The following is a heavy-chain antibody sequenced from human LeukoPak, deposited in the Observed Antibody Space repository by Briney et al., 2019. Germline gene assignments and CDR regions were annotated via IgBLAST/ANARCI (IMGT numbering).Heavy chain of an antibody. Sequence: PSETLSLTCTVSGGSISSSSYYWGWIRQPPGKGLEWIGNIYYSGSTYYNPSLKSRVTISVDTSKNQFSLKLNSVTAADTAVYYCARESGTAAGDDPWGQGTLVTVSS. CDR2: IYYSGST. CDR1: GGSISSSSYY. J-gene: IGHJ5*02. V-gene: IGHV4-39*07. D-gene: IGHD6-13*01. CDR3: ARESGTAAGDDP.